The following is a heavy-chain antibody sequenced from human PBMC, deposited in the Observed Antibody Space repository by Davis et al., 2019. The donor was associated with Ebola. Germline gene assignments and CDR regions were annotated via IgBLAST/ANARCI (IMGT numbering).Heavy chain of an antibody. CDR3: ARHPSNPDGFDI. CDR2: TYYSGST. D-gene: IGHD4-11*01. J-gene: IGHJ3*02. V-gene: IGHV4-59*08. CDR1: GGSISSYY. Sequence: LRLSCTVSGGSISSYYCSWIWQLPGTGLEWIGYTYYSGSTNYNPSLKSRVTISVDTSKNQFSLKLSSVTAADTAVYYYARHPSNPDGFDIWGQGTMVTVSS.